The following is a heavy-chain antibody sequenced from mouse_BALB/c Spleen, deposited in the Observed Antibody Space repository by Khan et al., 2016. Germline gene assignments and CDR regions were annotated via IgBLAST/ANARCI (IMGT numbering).Heavy chain of an antibody. CDR3: ARTGDGYHFDY. D-gene: IGHD2-3*01. V-gene: IGHV1S56*01. J-gene: IGHJ2*01. CDR1: GYTFTSYY. Sequence: QVQLQQSGPELVKPGASVRISCKASGYTFTSYYIHWVKQRPGQGLEWIGWIYPGNVNTKYNEKFKGKATLTADKSSSTVYMQLSSLTSEDSAVYFCARTGDGYHFDYWGQGTTLTVSS. CDR2: IYPGNVNT.